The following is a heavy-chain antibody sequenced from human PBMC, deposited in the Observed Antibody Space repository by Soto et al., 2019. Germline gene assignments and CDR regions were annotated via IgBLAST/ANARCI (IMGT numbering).Heavy chain of an antibody. Sequence: QVQLVQSGAEVKKPGSSVTVSCKASGGTFSSYSINWVRQAPGHGLEWMGEIIPIFGTANYAQKFQGRVTITADESTSTAYMELSSLRSEDTAVYYCARDGGRHSGGIDYWGQGTLVTVSS. CDR2: IIPIFGTA. D-gene: IGHD1-26*01. J-gene: IGHJ4*02. V-gene: IGHV1-69*01. CDR1: GGTFSSYS. CDR3: ARDGGRHSGGIDY.